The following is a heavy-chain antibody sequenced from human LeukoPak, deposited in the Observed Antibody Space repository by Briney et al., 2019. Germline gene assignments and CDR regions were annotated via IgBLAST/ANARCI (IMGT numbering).Heavy chain of an antibody. CDR2: ISSSSSYI. D-gene: IGHD1-26*01. CDR1: GFTFSSYS. Sequence: PGGSLRLSCAASGFTFSSYSMNWVRQAPGKGLEWVSSISSSSSYIYYADSVKGRFTISRDNAKNSLYLQMNRLRAEDTAVYYCASFYSGSYRDFDYWGQGTLVTVSS. V-gene: IGHV3-21*01. CDR3: ASFYSGSYRDFDY. J-gene: IGHJ4*02.